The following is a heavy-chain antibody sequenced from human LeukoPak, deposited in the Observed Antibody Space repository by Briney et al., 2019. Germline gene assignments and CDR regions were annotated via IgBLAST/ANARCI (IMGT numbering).Heavy chain of an antibody. CDR2: ISSSGITI. CDR3: ARDLARGYNSDAFDI. J-gene: IGHJ3*02. Sequence: GGSLRLSCAASGFTFSSYTMNWVRQAPGKGLECVSYISSSGITIYYADSVKGRFTISRDNAKNSLYLQMNSLRAEDTALYYCARDLARGYNSDAFDIWGQGTMVTVSS. V-gene: IGHV3-48*04. D-gene: IGHD5-24*01. CDR1: GFTFSSYT.